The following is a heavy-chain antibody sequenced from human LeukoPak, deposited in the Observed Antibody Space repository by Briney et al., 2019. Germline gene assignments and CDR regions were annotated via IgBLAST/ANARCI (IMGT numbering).Heavy chain of an antibody. CDR3: ARGGGLDV. D-gene: IGHD3-16*01. V-gene: IGHV3-7*03. J-gene: IGHJ6*02. Sequence: TGGSLRLSCAASGFTFGSYGMHWVRQAPGKGLEWVASINHNGNVNYYVDSVKGRFTISRDNAKNSLYLQMSNLRAEDTAVYFCARGGGLDVWGQGATVTVSS. CDR2: INHNGNVN. CDR1: GFTFGSYG.